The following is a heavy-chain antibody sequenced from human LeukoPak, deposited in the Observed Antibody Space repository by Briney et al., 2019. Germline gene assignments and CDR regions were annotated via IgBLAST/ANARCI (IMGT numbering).Heavy chain of an antibody. D-gene: IGHD1-1*01. Sequence: PGGSLRLSCAASGFTFRSYEMSWVRQAPGKGLEWVANIKQDGSEKYYVDSVKGRFTISRDNAKNSLYLQMNSLRAEDTAVYYCARHETGPYFDYWGQGTLVTVSS. V-gene: IGHV3-7*01. CDR1: GFTFRSYE. J-gene: IGHJ4*02. CDR2: IKQDGSEK. CDR3: ARHETGPYFDY.